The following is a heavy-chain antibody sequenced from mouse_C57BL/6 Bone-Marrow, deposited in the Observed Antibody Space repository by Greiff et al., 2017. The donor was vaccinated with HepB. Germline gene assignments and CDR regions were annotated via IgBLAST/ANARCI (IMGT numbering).Heavy chain of an antibody. J-gene: IGHJ2*01. CDR1: GFNIKDDS. CDR2: IDPENGDT. D-gene: IGHD2-4*01. CDR3: TSYDYDHY. Sequence: VQLQQSGAELVRPGASVKLSCTASGFNIKDDSMHWVKQRPEQGLEWIGWIDPENGDTEYASKFQGKATITADTSSNTAYLQLSSLTSEDTAVYYCTSYDYDHYWGQGTTLTVSS. V-gene: IGHV14-4*01.